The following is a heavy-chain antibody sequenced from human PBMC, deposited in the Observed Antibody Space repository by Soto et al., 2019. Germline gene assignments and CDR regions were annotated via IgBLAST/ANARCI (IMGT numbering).Heavy chain of an antibody. V-gene: IGHV3-33*01. Sequence: QVQLVQSGGGGVQPGKSLRLSCAASGFNLSSSGMHWVRQAPGKGLEWVAVFWYDGSRKSYADCVKGRFTISRDDSKNTLYLQLNSLRAEDTAVYYCARVWNSWYNSFDCWGQGTLVTVSS. J-gene: IGHJ4*02. CDR1: GFNLSSSG. CDR3: ARVWNSWYNSFDC. D-gene: IGHD6-13*01. CDR2: FWYDGSRK.